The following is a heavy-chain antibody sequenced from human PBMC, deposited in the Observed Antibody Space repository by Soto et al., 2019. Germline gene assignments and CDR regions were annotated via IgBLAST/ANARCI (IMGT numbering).Heavy chain of an antibody. D-gene: IGHD5-12*01. V-gene: IGHV4-34*01. Sequence: PSETLSLTCAVYGGSFSGYYWTWIRQPPGKGLEWIGQINYSGSTNYNPSLKSRVTVSVDTSKNQFSLKLSSVTAADTAVYYCARTDIVATITGYYYYMDVWGKGTTVTVSS. CDR1: GGSFSGYY. J-gene: IGHJ6*03. CDR2: INYSGST. CDR3: ARTDIVATITGYYYYMDV.